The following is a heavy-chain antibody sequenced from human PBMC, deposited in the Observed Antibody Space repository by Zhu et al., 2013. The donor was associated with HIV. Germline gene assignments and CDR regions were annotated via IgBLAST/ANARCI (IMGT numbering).Heavy chain of an antibody. J-gene: IGHJ3*02. Sequence: QVQLMQSGAEVKKSGASVKVSCKASGYTFTGYYIHWVRQAPGQGLEWMGWINPNRGVTNYAPKFQGRVTMTSDVSSNTAHLELSGLRSDDTAVYYCARDQANGGAYAFNMWGQGTQV. CDR2: INPNRGVT. D-gene: IGHD3-10*01. CDR1: GYTFTGYY. CDR3: ARDQANGGAYAFNM. V-gene: IGHV1-2*02.